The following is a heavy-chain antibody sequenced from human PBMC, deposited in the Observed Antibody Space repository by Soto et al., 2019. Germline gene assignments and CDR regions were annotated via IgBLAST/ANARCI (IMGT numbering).Heavy chain of an antibody. CDR2: ISYDGSNK. D-gene: IGHD5-12*01. J-gene: IGHJ4*02. Sequence: GGSLRLSCAASGFTFSSYAMHWVRQAPGKGLEWVAVISYDGSNKYYADSVKGRFTISRDNSKNTLYLQMNSLRAEDTAVYYCARDGSGYGFDYWGQGTLVTVSS. CDR1: GFTFSSYA. V-gene: IGHV3-30-3*01. CDR3: ARDGSGYGFDY.